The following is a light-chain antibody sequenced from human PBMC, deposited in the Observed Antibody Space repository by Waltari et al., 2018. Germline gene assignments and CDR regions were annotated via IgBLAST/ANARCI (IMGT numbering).Light chain of an antibody. CDR2: DVN. V-gene: IGLV2-23*02. J-gene: IGLJ3*02. CDR3: CSYAGSAISM. CDR1: TSDIGKYNL. Sequence: QSALTQTASVSGSPGQAITISCSGTTSDIGKYNLVSWYQQHPGKAPTLIIYDVNKRPSGVSNLFSGSKSGNTAFLTISGLQSADEADYYCCSYAGSAISMFGGGTKVTVL.